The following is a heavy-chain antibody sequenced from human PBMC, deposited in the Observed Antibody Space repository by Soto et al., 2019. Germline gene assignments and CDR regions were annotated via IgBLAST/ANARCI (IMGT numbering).Heavy chain of an antibody. CDR1: GYTFTSYG. Sequence: ASVKVSCQASGYTFTSYGISWVRQAPGQGPEWMGWISAYNGNTNYAQKLQGRVTRTTDTSTSTAYMELRSLRSDDTAVYYCARGAVVGPNGLIAGMDVWGLGTTVTVSS. CDR3: ARGAVVGPNGLIAGMDV. D-gene: IGHD2-15*01. CDR2: ISAYNGNT. V-gene: IGHV1-18*04. J-gene: IGHJ6*02.